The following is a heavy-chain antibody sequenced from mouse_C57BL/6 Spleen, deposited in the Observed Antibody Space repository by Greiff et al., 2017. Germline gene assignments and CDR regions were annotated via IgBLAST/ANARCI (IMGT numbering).Heavy chain of an antibody. J-gene: IGHJ2*01. CDR3: ARGGIGSSYGQDY. D-gene: IGHD1-1*01. V-gene: IGHV1-80*01. CDR1: GYAFSSYW. CDR2: IYPGDGDT. Sequence: QVQLQQSGAELVKPGASVKISCKASGYAFSSYWMNWVKQRPGKGLEWIGQIYPGDGDTNYNGKFKGKATLTADKSSSTAYMQLSSLTSEDSAVYFCARGGIGSSYGQDYWGQGTTLTVSS.